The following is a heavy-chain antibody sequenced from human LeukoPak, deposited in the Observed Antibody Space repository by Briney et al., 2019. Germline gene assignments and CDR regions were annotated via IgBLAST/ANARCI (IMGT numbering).Heavy chain of an antibody. J-gene: IGHJ4*02. CDR2: INPNSGGT. Sequence: ASVKVSCKASGYTFTGYYMHWVRQAPGQGLEWMGWINPNSGGTNYAQKFQGRVTMTRDTSISTAYMELSRLRSDGTAVYYCALSPTGLPYVLWSGWGQGTLVTVSS. CDR1: GYTFTGYY. D-gene: IGHD3-3*01. CDR3: ALSPTGLPYVLWSG. V-gene: IGHV1-2*02.